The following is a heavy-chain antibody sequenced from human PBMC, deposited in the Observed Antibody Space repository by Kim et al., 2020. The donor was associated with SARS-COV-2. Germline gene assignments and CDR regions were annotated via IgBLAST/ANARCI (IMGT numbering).Heavy chain of an antibody. CDR3: AIHAVVPLYYYGMDV. D-gene: IGHD2-15*01. J-gene: IGHJ6*02. CDR1: GFTFSSYA. Sequence: GGSLRLSCAASGFTFSSYAMSWVRQAPGKGLEWVSAISGSGGSTYYADSVKGRFTISRDNSKNTLYLQMNSLRAEDTAVYYCAIHAVVPLYYYGMDVWGQGTTVTVSS. CDR2: ISGSGGST. V-gene: IGHV3-23*01.